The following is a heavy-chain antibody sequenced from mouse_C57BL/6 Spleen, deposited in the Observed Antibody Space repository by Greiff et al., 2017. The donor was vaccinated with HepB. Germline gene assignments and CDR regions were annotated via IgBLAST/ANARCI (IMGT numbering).Heavy chain of an antibody. J-gene: IGHJ2*01. Sequence: QVQLQQPGAELVKPGASVKLSCKASGYTFTSYWMQWVKQRPGQGLEWIGEIDPSDSYTNYNQQFKGKATLTVDTSSSTAYMQLSSLTSEDSAVYYCARPLESWGQGTTLTVSS. CDR2: IDPSDSYT. D-gene: IGHD2-10*02. CDR1: GYTFTSYW. CDR3: ARPLES. V-gene: IGHV1-50*01.